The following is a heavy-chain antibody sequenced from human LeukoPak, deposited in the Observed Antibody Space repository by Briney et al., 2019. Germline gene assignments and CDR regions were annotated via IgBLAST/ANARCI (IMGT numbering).Heavy chain of an antibody. CDR2: IYTSGST. V-gene: IGHV4-61*02. CDR3: ARGRGGSDSPFDY. D-gene: IGHD2-21*01. J-gene: IGHJ4*02. Sequence: PSQTLSLTCTVSGGSISSGSYYWSWIRQPAGKGLEWIGRIYTSGSTNYNPSLKSRVTISVDTSKNQFSLKLSSVTAADTAVYYRARGRGGSDSPFDYWGQGTLVTVSS. CDR1: GGSISSGSYY.